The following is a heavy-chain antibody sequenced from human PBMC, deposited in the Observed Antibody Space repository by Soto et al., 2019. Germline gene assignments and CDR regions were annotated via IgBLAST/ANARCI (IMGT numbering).Heavy chain of an antibody. CDR3: ARDDVDTAIPGGMDV. V-gene: IGHV4-38-2*02. D-gene: IGHD5-18*01. CDR1: GYSISSGYY. CDR2: IYHSGST. Sequence: PSETLSLTCAVSGYSISSGYYWGWIRQPPGKGLEWIGSIYHSGSTYYNPSLKSRVTISVDTSKNQFSLKLSSVTAADTAVYYCARDDVDTAIPGGMDVWGQGTTVTVSS. J-gene: IGHJ6*02.